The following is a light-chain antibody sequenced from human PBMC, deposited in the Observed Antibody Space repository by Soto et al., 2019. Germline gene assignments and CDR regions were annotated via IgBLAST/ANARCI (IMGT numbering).Light chain of an antibody. CDR3: CSYAGSIWV. CDR2: EVS. Sequence: QSALTQPASMSGSPGQSITISCTGTSSDVGSYNLVSWYQQHPGKAPKLMIYEVSKRPSGVSNRFSGSKSGNTASLTISGLQAEDEADYYCCSYAGSIWVFGGGTKLTVL. V-gene: IGLV2-23*02. J-gene: IGLJ3*02. CDR1: SSDVGSYNL.